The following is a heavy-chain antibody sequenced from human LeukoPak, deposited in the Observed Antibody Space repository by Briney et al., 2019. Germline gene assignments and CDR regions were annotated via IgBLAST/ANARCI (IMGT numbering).Heavy chain of an antibody. V-gene: IGHV4-34*01. CDR2: INHSGGT. CDR3: ARTWDYGDYPFEY. CDR1: GGSFSGYF. D-gene: IGHD4-17*01. Sequence: PSETLSLTCAVYGGSFSGYFWSWIRQPPGKGLEWIGEINHSGGTNYSPSLKSRLTISVDTSKNQFSLQLSSVTAADTAVYYCARTWDYGDYPFEYWGQGTLVTVSS. J-gene: IGHJ4*02.